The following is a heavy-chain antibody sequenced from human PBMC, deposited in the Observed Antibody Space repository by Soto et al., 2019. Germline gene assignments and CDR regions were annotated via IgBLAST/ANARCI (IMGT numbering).Heavy chain of an antibody. CDR2: ISTSGTT. D-gene: IGHD6-19*01. Sequence: PSETLSLTCTVSGASISSYFWTWIRQPAGKGLDWIGRISTSGTTNYNPSLKIRVTMSVDTSKNHFSLNLTSVTAADTAVYYCAREAGPDRWFDPWGQGTLVTVSS. CDR3: AREAGPDRWFDP. V-gene: IGHV4-4*07. J-gene: IGHJ5*02. CDR1: GASISSYF.